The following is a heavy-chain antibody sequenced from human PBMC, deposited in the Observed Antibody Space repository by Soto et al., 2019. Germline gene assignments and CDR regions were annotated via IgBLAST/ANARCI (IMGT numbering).Heavy chain of an antibody. V-gene: IGHV4-39*01. CDR2: IYYSGST. CDR1: GGSISSSSYY. Sequence: SETLSLTCAVSGGSISSSSYYWGWIRQPPGKGLEWIGSIYYSGSTYYNPSLKSRVTISVDTSKNQFSLKLSSVTAADTAVYYCAGTYCSGGSCYGYYYYCYGMDVWGQGTTVTVSS. CDR3: AGTYCSGGSCYGYYYYCYGMDV. J-gene: IGHJ6*02. D-gene: IGHD2-15*01.